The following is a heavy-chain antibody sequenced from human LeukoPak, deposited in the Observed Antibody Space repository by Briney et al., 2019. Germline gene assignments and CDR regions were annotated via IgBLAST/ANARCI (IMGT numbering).Heavy chain of an antibody. V-gene: IGHV4-61*08. CDR3: ARIFDS. CDR2: IFYAGKT. J-gene: IGHJ4*02. CDR1: GDSFRSGGLY. Sequence: PSETLSLTCTLSGDSFRSGGLYWGWIRQPPGKRPEWIGDIFYAGKTNYSPSLKSRATISLDTSKSQFSLKLTSMTAADTAVHYCARIFDSWGQGVLVTVSA.